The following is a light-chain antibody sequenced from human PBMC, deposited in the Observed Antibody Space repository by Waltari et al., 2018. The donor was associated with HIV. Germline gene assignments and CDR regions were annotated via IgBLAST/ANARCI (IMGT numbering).Light chain of an antibody. J-gene: IGKJ2*01. CDR3: QQYFKTPYT. CDR1: RSVLYSSDNKNY. CDR2: WAS. Sequence: DIVMTQSPDSLTVSLGERATINCKSSRSVLYSSDNKNYLVWYQKKSGQSPKVVISWASTRESGVPDRFSGSGSGTDFTLTISSLQAEDVALYYCQQYFKTPYTFGQGTKVEI. V-gene: IGKV4-1*01.